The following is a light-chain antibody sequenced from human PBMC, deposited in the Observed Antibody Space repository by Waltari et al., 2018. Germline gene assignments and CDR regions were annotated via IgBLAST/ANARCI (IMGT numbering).Light chain of an antibody. J-gene: IGKJ4*01. CDR1: QGISNY. CDR2: SAS. V-gene: IGKV1-9*01. Sequence: DIQLTQSPSFLSASVRDRVTITCRASQGISNYLAWYQQKPGKAPKLLIYSASTLQSGVPSRFGGMGSGTEFSLTISSLQPEDVAVYFCQQYYGSPSLTFGGGTKVEIK. CDR3: QQYYGSPSLT.